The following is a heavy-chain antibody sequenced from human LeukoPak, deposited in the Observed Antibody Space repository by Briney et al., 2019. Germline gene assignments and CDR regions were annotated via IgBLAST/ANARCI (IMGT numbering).Heavy chain of an antibody. CDR2: IIPISGTA. CDR3: ARDLSDYGMYYFDY. D-gene: IGHD4/OR15-4a*01. CDR1: GGSFSSYA. J-gene: IGHJ4*02. Sequence: SVKVSCKASGGSFSSYAISWVRLAPGQGLEWMGGIIPISGTANYAQKFQGRVTITADESTSTAYMDLNSLRSEDTAVYYCARDLSDYGMYYFDYWGKGTLVTVSS. V-gene: IGHV1-69*13.